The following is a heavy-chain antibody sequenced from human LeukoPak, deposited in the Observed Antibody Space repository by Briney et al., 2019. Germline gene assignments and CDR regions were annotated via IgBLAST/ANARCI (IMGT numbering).Heavy chain of an antibody. D-gene: IGHD1-26*01. CDR1: GGSISSYY. V-gene: IGHV4-59*01. CDR3: ARFTYSGSYFDY. Sequence: SETLSLTCTVSGGSISSYYWSWIRQPPGKGLEWNGYIYYSGSTNYNPSLKSRVTISVDTSKNQFSLKLSSVTAADTAVYYCARFTYSGSYFDYWGQGTLVTVSP. J-gene: IGHJ4*02. CDR2: IYYSGST.